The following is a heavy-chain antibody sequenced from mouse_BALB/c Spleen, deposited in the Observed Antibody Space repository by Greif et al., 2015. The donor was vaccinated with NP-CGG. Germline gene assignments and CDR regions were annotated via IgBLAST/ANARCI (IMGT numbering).Heavy chain of an antibody. CDR2: INPYNDGT. V-gene: IGHV1-14*01. Sequence: EVQLQQSGPELVKPGASVKMSCKASGYTFTSYVMHWVKQKPGQGLEWIGYINPYNDGTKYNEKFKGKATLTSDKSSSTAYMELSSLTSEDSAVYYCARGETTVYYYAMDYWGQGTSVTVSS. CDR3: ARGETTVYYYAMDY. D-gene: IGHD1-1*01. CDR1: GYTFTSYV. J-gene: IGHJ4*01.